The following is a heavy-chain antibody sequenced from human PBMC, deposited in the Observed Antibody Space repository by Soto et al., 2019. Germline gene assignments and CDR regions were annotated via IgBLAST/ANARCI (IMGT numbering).Heavy chain of an antibody. CDR1: GYTFTAYT. CDR3: ARAKVRFLEWLPQYYYGMDV. V-gene: IGHV1-3*01. D-gene: IGHD3-3*01. J-gene: IGHJ6*02. CDR2: INAASGDT. Sequence: ASVKVSCKASGYTFTAYTIHWVRQAPGQRLEWMGWINAASGDTDYAPKFQGRVTITRNTSISTAYMELSSLRSEDTAVYYCARAKVRFLEWLPQYYYGMDVWGQGTTVTVSS.